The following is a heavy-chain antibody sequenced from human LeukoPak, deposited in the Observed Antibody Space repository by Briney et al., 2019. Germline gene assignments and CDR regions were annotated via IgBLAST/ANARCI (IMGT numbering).Heavy chain of an antibody. V-gene: IGHV1-46*01. Sequence: GASVKVSCKASGGTLSRYAISWVRQAPGQGLEWMGIINPSGGSTGYAQKFQGRVTMTRDTSTSTVYMELSSLRSEDTAVYYCARYSSSWAPDYWGQGTLVTVSS. CDR3: ARYSSSWAPDY. CDR1: GGTLSRYA. CDR2: INPSGGST. J-gene: IGHJ4*02. D-gene: IGHD6-13*01.